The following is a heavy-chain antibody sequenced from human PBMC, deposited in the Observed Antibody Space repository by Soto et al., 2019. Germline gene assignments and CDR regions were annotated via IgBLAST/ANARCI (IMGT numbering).Heavy chain of an antibody. D-gene: IGHD1-26*01. V-gene: IGHV4-34*01. CDR2: INHSGNT. CDR1: GVPFSGYY. J-gene: IGHJ4*01. CDR3: ANLIVFHSSYYHDY. Sequence: QVQLQQWGAGLLKPSETLSLTCAVYGVPFSGYYWSWIRQSPGKGLEWIGEINHSGNTNYNPSLKSRVTMLVDTSKNQFSLSLSSVTAVDTAVYYCANLIVFHSSYYHDYWGHGTLVTVSS.